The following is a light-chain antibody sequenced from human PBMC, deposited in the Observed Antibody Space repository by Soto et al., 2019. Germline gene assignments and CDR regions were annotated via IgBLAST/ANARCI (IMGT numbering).Light chain of an antibody. CDR3: QQLNTYPVT. CDR1: QGISSY. J-gene: IGKJ5*01. CDR2: AAS. V-gene: IGKV1-9*01. Sequence: DVQLTQSPSFLSASVGDRVTITCRASQGISSYLAWYQQKPGKPPKLLIFAASTLQSGVPSRFSGTGSGTQFTLTISRLQPEDFATYYCQQLNTYPVTFGQGTRLDI.